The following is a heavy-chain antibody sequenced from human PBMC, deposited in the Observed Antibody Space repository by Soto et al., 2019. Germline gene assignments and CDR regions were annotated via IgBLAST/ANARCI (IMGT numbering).Heavy chain of an antibody. D-gene: IGHD3-10*01. CDR2: IYYSGST. CDR1: GFSIRSYY. Sequence: PSETLSLTCTFSGFSIRSYYWIWIRQPPGKGLEWIGYIYYSGSTNYNPSLKSRVTISVDTSKNQFSLRLSSVTAADTAVYFCARHYGSAYYYGLDVWGQGTTVTVSS. V-gene: IGHV4-59*08. J-gene: IGHJ6*02. CDR3: ARHYGSAYYYGLDV.